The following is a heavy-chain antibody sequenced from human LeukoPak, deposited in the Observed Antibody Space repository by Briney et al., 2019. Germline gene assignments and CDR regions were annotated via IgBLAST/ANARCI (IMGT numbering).Heavy chain of an antibody. D-gene: IGHD3-22*01. CDR2: INPNSGGT. CDR3: AREASSGYYPTYNWFDP. V-gene: IGHV1-2*02. CDR1: GYTFTGYY. Sequence: ASVKVSCKASGYTFTGYYIHWVRQAPGQGLEWMGWINPNSGGTNYAQKFQGRVTMTRDTSISTAYMALSRLRSDDTAVYYCAREASSGYYPTYNWFDPWGQGTLVTVSS. J-gene: IGHJ5*02.